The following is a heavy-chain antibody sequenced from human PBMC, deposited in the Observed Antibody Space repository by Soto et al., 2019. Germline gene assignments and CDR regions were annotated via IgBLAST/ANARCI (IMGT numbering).Heavy chain of an antibody. CDR3: ARGPHIVVLYEGFDI. D-gene: IGHD3-22*01. V-gene: IGHV3-66*01. J-gene: IGHJ3*02. CDR1: GFTVSTNY. CDR2: VYSGGST. Sequence: EVQLVESGGGLVQPGGSLRLSCAVSGFTVSTNYMSWIRQAPGKGLEWVSVVYSGGSTYYADSVKGRFTISRDSSKNTFNLKINSLRAEDTVVYYCARGPHIVVLYEGFDIGGQGTMVTVSS.